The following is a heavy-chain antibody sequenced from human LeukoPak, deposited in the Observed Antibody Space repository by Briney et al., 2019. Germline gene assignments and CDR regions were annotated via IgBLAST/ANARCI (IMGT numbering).Heavy chain of an antibody. CDR3: ARDLPKEDYGDYSHYFDY. Sequence: GGSLRLSCAASGFTFSSYSMNWVRQAPGKGLEWVSYISSSSSTIYYADSVKGRFTISRDNAKNSLYLHMNSLRAEDTAVYYCARDLPKEDYGDYSHYFDYWGQGTLVTVSS. CDR2: ISSSSSTI. D-gene: IGHD4-17*01. J-gene: IGHJ4*02. V-gene: IGHV3-48*04. CDR1: GFTFSSYS.